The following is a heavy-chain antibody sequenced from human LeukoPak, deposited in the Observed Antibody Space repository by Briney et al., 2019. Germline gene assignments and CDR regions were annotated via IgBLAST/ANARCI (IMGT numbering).Heavy chain of an antibody. CDR3: ARDRGSGSSLDY. J-gene: IGHJ4*02. CDR1: GYTLTGYY. D-gene: IGHD1-26*01. CDR2: INPNSGGT. V-gene: IGHV1-2*04. Sequence: GASVKVSCKASGYTLTGYYMHWVRQAPGQGLEWMGWINPNSGGTNYAQKFQGWVTMTRDTSISTAYMELSRLRSDDTAVYYCARDRGSGSSLDYWGQGTLVTVSS.